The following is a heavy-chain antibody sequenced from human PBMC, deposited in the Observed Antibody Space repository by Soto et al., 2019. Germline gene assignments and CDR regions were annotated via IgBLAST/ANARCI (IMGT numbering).Heavy chain of an antibody. Sequence: SETLSLPCALYNLAFRVYDLTWIRQPPGKGLEWIGEINHSGSTNYNPSLKSRVTISVDTSKNQFSLKLSSVTAADTAVYYCARDSTRRGACDIWGQGTMVTVSS. CDR2: INHSGST. J-gene: IGHJ3*02. CDR3: ARDSTRRGACDI. CDR1: NLAFRVYD. V-gene: IGHV4-34*01. D-gene: IGHD2-2*01.